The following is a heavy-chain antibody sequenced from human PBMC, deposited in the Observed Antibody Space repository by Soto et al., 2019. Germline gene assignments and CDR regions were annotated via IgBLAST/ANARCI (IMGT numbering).Heavy chain of an antibody. CDR1: GFTFSSYS. J-gene: IGHJ6*02. D-gene: IGHD2-2*01. CDR2: MSSDGSNK. CDR3: ARDVRHCSSNSCYFYGMYV. Sequence: QVQLVESGGGVVQPGRSLRLSCAASGFTFSSYSMHWVRQAPGKGLEWVAVMSSDGSNKYYADSVKGRFTISRDNSNNTVNLQMNSLRAEDTAVYYGARDVRHCSSNSCYFYGMYVWGQGTTVTFSS. V-gene: IGHV3-30-3*01.